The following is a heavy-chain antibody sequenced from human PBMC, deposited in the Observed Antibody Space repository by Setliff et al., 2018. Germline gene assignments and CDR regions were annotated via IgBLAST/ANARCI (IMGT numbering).Heavy chain of an antibody. CDR1: GGSISSYY. Sequence: PSETLSLTCTVSGGSISSYYWSWIRQPPGKGLEWIGYIYYSGSTNYNPSLKSRVTISVDTSKNQFSLKLSSVTAADTAVYYCARDTEDSSGGDAFGIWGQGTMVTVSS. CDR3: ARDTEDSSGGDAFGI. V-gene: IGHV4-59*01. CDR2: IYYSGST. D-gene: IGHD3-22*01. J-gene: IGHJ3*02.